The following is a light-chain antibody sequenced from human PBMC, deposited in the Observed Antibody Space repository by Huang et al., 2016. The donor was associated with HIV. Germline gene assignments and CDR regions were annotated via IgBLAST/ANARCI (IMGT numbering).Light chain of an antibody. Sequence: IVLTQSPATLSVSPGERVTLSCRANRTVSTNLAWYQQRPGQAPRRLIYGSSTRAPGIPARFSGSGSVTDFSLTISSLQSEDFALYYCHQYNNWLLSFGGGTRVDI. CDR2: GSS. CDR1: RTVSTN. V-gene: IGKV3-15*01. J-gene: IGKJ4*01. CDR3: HQYNNWLLS.